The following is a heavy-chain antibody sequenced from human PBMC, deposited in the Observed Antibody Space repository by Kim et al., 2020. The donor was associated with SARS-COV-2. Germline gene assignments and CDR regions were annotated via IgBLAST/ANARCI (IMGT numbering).Heavy chain of an antibody. CDR1: GGSISSSSYY. V-gene: IGHV4-39*01. J-gene: IGHJ6*02. CDR3: ASIGWLVPHYQTLMDV. Sequence: SETLSLTCTVSGGSISSSSYYWGWIRQPPGKGLEWIGSIYYSGSTYYNPSLKSRVTISVDTSKNQFSLKLSSVTAADTAVYYCASIGWLVPHYQTLMDVCGPGTTGTVSS. CDR2: IYYSGST. D-gene: IGHD6-19*01.